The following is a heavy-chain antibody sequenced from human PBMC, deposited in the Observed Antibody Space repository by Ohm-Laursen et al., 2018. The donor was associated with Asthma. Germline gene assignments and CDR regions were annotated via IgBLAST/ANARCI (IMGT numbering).Heavy chain of an antibody. J-gene: IGHJ6*02. D-gene: IGHD3-10*01. CDR3: AREYITMVRRVIITPGYYYNGMGV. Sequence: RSLRLSCAASGFTFSSYGMHWVRQAPGKGLEWVAVISYDGSNKYYADSVKGRFTISRDNSKNTLYLQMNSLRAEDTAVYYCAREYITMVRRVIITPGYYYNGMGVWGQGTTVNVSS. V-gene: IGHV3-30*03. CDR1: GFTFSSYG. CDR2: ISYDGSNK.